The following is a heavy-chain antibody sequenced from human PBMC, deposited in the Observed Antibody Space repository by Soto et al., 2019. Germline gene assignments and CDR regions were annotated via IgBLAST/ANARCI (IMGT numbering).Heavy chain of an antibody. CDR1: SFTVISNY. V-gene: IGHV3-53*01. Sequence: GGSLRLSSAAFSFTVISNYMSRVRQAPGKGLECVAVIYSGGSTYYADSEKGRFTISRDNSKNTLYLQMTSLRAEDTGVYYCATLYGDYAFDYCSQGT. J-gene: IGHJ4*02. CDR3: ATLYGDYAFDY. CDR2: IYSGGST. D-gene: IGHD4-17*01.